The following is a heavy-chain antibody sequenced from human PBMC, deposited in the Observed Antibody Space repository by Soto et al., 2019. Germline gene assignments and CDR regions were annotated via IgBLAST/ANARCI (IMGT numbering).Heavy chain of an antibody. CDR3: ARWVGGSMYDNSGKYDS. Sequence: QVQLVESGGGVVQPGRSLRLTCAASGFTFSSNGMHWVRQAPGKGLERVALVAYDGSKTYYGDSVRGRFTISRDNSENTLYLQRNSLRAEDTAVYYCARWVGGSMYDNSGKYDSWGQGTLVTVSS. CDR1: GFTFSSNG. V-gene: IGHV3-30*03. J-gene: IGHJ5*01. CDR2: VAYDGSKT. D-gene: IGHD3-22*01.